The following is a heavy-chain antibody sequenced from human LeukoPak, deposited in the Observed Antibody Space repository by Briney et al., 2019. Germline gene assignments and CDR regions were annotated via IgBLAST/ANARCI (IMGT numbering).Heavy chain of an antibody. Sequence: SVTLSLTCAVSGYSISSGYYWGWIRQPPGKGLEWIGSIYHSGSTYYNPSLKSRVTISVGTSKNQFSLKLSSVTAADTAVYYCAREGGYSGYLAKGELDYWGQGTLVTVSS. J-gene: IGHJ4*02. CDR2: IYHSGST. V-gene: IGHV4-38-2*01. D-gene: IGHD5-12*01. CDR3: AREGGYSGYLAKGELDY. CDR1: GYSISSGYY.